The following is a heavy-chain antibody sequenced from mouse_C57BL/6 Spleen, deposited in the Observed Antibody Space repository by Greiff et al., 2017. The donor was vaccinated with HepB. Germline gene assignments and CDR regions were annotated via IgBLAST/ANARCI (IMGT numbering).Heavy chain of an antibody. J-gene: IGHJ4*01. CDR2: ISSGGDYI. CDR1: GFTFSSYA. V-gene: IGHV5-9-1*02. Sequence: EVKLMESGEGLVKPGGSLKLSCAASGFTFSSYAMSWVRQTPEKRLEWVAYISSGGDYIYYADTVKGRFTISRDNARNTLYLQMSSLKSEDTAMYYCTREDYGSPLAMDYWGQGTSVTVSS. CDR3: TREDYGSPLAMDY. D-gene: IGHD1-1*01.